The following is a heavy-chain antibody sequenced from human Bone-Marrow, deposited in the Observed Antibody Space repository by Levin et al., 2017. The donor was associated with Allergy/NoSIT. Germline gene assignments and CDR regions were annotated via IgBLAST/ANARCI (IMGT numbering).Heavy chain of an antibody. V-gene: IGHV3-7*04. Sequence: GESLKISCAASGFTFSSYWMTWVRQAPGQGLEWVANIKQDGSDKYYENSVKGRFTISRDNAENSLYLQMNGLRAEDTAVFYCAREKGYCSGGSCYRGAMDVWGKGTTVTVSS. D-gene: IGHD2-15*01. J-gene: IGHJ6*03. CDR3: AREKGYCSGGSCYRGAMDV. CDR2: IKQDGSDK. CDR1: GFTFSSYW.